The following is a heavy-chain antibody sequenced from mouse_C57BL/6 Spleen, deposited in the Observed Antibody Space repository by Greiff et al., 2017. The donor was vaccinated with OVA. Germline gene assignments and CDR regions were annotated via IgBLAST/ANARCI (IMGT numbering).Heavy chain of an antibody. CDR1: GFTFNTYA. CDR2: IRSKSSNYAT. Sequence: EVHLVESGGGLVQPKGSLKLSCAASGFTFNTYAMHWVRQAPGQGLEWVARIRSKSSNYATYYADSVKDRFTISRDDSQSMLYLQMNNLKTEDTAMYYCVRDGYYGSSYWYFDVWGTGTTVTVSS. CDR3: VRDGYYGSSYWYFDV. V-gene: IGHV10-3*01. J-gene: IGHJ1*03. D-gene: IGHD1-1*01.